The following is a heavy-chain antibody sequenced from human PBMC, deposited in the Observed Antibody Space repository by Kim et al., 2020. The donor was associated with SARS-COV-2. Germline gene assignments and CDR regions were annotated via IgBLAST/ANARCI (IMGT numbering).Heavy chain of an antibody. V-gene: IGHV4-31*02. Sequence: SRVTISVDPSKNQFSLKLSSVTAADTAVYYCARGTFSASITMVRGVIIFDYWGQGTLVTVSS. CDR3: ARGTFSASITMVRGVIIFDY. J-gene: IGHJ4*02. D-gene: IGHD3-10*01.